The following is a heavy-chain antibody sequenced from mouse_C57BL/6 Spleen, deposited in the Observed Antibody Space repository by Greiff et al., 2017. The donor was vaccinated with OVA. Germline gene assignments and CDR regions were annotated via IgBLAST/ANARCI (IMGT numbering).Heavy chain of an antibody. Sequence: VQLQQSGPELVKPGASVKISCKASGYAFSSSWMNWVKQRPGKGLEWIGRIYPGDGDTNYNGKFKGKATLTADKSSSTAYMQLSSLTSEDSAVYFCARLLYGKGLDYWGQGTTLTVSS. V-gene: IGHV1-82*01. CDR1: GYAFSSSW. D-gene: IGHD2-1*01. CDR2: IYPGDGDT. CDR3: ARLLYGKGLDY. J-gene: IGHJ2*01.